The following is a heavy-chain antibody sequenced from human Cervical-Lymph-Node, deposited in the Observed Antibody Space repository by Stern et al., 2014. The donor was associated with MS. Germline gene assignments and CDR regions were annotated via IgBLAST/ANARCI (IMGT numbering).Heavy chain of an antibody. CDR2: INPSGGST. CDR1: GYTFSSYY. V-gene: IGHV1-46*01. D-gene: IGHD1-26*01. Sequence: QVQLVQSGAEVKKPGASVKVSCKASGYTFSSYYMHWVRQAPGQGLEWMGIINPSGGSTRYAQKFQGRVTMTRDTSTSTVYMELSSQRSEDTAVYYCARSGSYSDAFDIWGQGTMVTVSS. J-gene: IGHJ3*02. CDR3: ARSGSYSDAFDI.